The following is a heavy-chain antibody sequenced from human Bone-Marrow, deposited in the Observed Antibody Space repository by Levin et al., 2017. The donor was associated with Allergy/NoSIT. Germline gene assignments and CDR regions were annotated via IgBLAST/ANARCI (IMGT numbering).Heavy chain of an antibody. V-gene: IGHV5-51*01. CDR1: GYRFTNYW. D-gene: IGHD1-1*01. CDR2: IYPDDSDT. Sequence: GGSLRLSCKGSGYRFTNYWIGWVRQMPGKGLEWMGLIYPDDSDTRYSPSFRGQVTMSVDKSISTAYLQWSSLKASDTAMYYCANRQLGLWGQGTLVTISS. CDR3: ANRQLGL. J-gene: IGHJ4*02.